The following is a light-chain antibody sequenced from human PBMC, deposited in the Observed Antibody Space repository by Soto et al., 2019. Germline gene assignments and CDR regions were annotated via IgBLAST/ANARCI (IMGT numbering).Light chain of an antibody. V-gene: IGKV1-9*01. CDR1: QDIKRF. Sequence: DVQLTQSPSFLAASVGDRLTITCRASQDIKRFLALYQQKPGKAPKLLIYTISTLQSGVPSRFSGSGSGTEFTLTISSLQPDDFATYYCQQVNTYPVTFGGGTKVEI. CDR2: TIS. CDR3: QQVNTYPVT. J-gene: IGKJ4*01.